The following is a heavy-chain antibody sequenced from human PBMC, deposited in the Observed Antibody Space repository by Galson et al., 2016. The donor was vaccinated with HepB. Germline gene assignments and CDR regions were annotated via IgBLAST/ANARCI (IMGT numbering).Heavy chain of an antibody. CDR2: IYHSGST. V-gene: IGHV4-4*02. Sequence: TLSLTCAVSGGSISSSNWWSWVRQPPGKGLEWIGEIYHSGSTNYNPSLKSRVTISVDKSKNQFSLKLSSVTAADTAVYYCARLEEGVAAAGTPTNFDYWGQGTLVTVSS. CDR3: ARLEEGVAAAGTPTNFDY. D-gene: IGHD6-13*01. CDR1: GGSISSSNW. J-gene: IGHJ4*02.